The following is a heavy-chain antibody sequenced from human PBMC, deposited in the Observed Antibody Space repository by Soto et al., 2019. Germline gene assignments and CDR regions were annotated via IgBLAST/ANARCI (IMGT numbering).Heavy chain of an antibody. Sequence: EVQLVESGGAVVQPGRSLRLSCAASGFTFNDHAMHWVRQAPGKGLEWVSGISWNSAVIGYADSVKGGFTMSRDNAKNTLYLQKDGLRAEDSALYFCAKAGGVTVAGGGALDSWGQGTLVTVSS. CDR2: ISWNSAVI. CDR3: AKAGGVTVAGGGALDS. J-gene: IGHJ4*02. D-gene: IGHD6-19*01. CDR1: GFTFNDHA. V-gene: IGHV3-9*01.